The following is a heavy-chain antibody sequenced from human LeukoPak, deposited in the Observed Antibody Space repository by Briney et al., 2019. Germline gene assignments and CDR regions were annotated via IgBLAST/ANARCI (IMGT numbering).Heavy chain of an antibody. CDR1: RFTFSNYA. D-gene: IGHD4-17*01. CDR2: ISGSGGST. CDR3: ARVLSYGDYGYYYYYMDV. Sequence: GESLRLSCAASRFTFSNYAMSWVRQAPGKGLEWVSAISGSGGSTYYADSVKGRFTISRDNAKNSLYLQMNSLRAEDTAVYYCARVLSYGDYGYYYYYMDVWGKGTTVTISS. J-gene: IGHJ6*03. V-gene: IGHV3-23*01.